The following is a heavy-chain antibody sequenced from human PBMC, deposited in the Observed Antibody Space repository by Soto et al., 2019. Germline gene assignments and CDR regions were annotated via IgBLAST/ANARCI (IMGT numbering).Heavy chain of an antibody. Sequence: SETLSLTCTVSGGSISSYYWSWIRQPAGKGLEWIGRIYTSGSTNYNPSLKSRVTMSVDTSKNQFSLKLSSVTAADTAVYYCARARSTSPQEGEVFDYWGQGTLVTVS. V-gene: IGHV4-4*07. D-gene: IGHD2-2*01. CDR3: ARARSTSPQEGEVFDY. CDR1: GGSISSYY. CDR2: IYTSGST. J-gene: IGHJ4*02.